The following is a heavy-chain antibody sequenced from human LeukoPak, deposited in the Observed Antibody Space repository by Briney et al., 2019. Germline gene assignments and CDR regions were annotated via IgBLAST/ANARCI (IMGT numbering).Heavy chain of an antibody. Sequence: SVKVSCKASGGTFSSYAISWVRQAPGQGLEWMGGIIPIFGTANYAQKFQGRVTITADESTSTAYMELSSLRSDDTAVYYCARDREQWLVSGGDYWGQGTLVTVSS. V-gene: IGHV1-69*01. J-gene: IGHJ4*02. CDR2: IIPIFGTA. CDR1: GGTFSSYA. D-gene: IGHD6-19*01. CDR3: ARDREQWLVSGGDY.